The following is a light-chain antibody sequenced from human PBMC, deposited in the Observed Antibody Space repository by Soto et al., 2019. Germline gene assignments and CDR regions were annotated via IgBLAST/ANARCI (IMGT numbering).Light chain of an antibody. CDR3: AAWGDNLNGWV. CDR2: DNI. V-gene: IGLV1-44*01. CDR1: SSNIGNNA. J-gene: IGLJ3*02. Sequence: QPVLTQPPSASGTPGQRVTISCSGSSSNIGNNAVNWYQQFHGTAPKLLIYDNIQRPSGVPDRFSGSKSGTSASLAISGLQSEDEAEYDCAAWGDNLNGWVFGGGTKVTVL.